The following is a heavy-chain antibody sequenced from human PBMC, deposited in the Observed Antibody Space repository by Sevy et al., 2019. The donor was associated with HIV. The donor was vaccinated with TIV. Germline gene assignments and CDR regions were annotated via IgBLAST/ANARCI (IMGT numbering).Heavy chain of an antibody. CDR1: GFTFSDYY. V-gene: IGHV3-11*01. CDR2: ISSSGSTI. CDR3: ARGRWSAAGTGGSEVFDY. J-gene: IGHJ4*02. D-gene: IGHD6-13*01. Sequence: GGSLRLSCAASGFTFSDYYMSWIRQAPGKGLEWVSYISSSGSTIYYADSVKGRFNISRDNAKKSLYLQMNSLTVEDTAVYYCARGRWSAAGTGGSEVFDYWGQGTLVTVSS.